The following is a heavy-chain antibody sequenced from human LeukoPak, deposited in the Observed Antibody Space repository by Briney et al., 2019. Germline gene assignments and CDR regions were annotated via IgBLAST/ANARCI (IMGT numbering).Heavy chain of an antibody. CDR3: VRGNGNVGGRLDP. J-gene: IGHJ5*02. CDR1: GFTFSSYS. D-gene: IGHD1-1*01. CDR2: LYAGGST. V-gene: IGHV3-66*01. Sequence: GGSLRLSCAASGFTFSSYSMNWVRQAPGKGLDWVSGLYAGGSTYYAGSVTGRFTISRDDSKNTLYLQMTDLRVDDTAIYYCVRGNGNVGGRLDPWGQGAWVIVSS.